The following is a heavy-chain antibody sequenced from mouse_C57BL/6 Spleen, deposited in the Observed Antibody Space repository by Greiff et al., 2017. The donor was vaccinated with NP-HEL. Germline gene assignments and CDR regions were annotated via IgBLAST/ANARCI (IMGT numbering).Heavy chain of an antibody. V-gene: IGHV1-61*01. J-gene: IGHJ2*01. CDR3: ARGGYLLYDY. CDR1: GYTFTSYW. D-gene: IGHD2-3*01. Sequence: QVQLKQPGAELVRPGSSVKLSCKASGYTFTSYWMDWVKQRPGQGLEWIGNIYPSDSETHYNQKFKDKATLTVDKSSSAAYMQLSSLTSEDSAVYYCARGGYLLYDYWGQGTTLTVSS. CDR2: IYPSDSET.